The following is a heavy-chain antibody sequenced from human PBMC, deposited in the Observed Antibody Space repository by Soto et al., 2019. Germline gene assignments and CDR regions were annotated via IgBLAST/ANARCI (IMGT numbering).Heavy chain of an antibody. CDR3: ARDPQGGVGANYYYYGMDV. Sequence: GGSLRLSCAASGFTFSSYSMNWVRQAPGKGLEWVSYISSSSSTIYYADSVKGRFTISRDNAKNSLYLQMNSLRDEDTAVYYCARDPQGGVGANYYYYGMDVWGQGTTVTVSS. CDR1: GFTFSSYS. CDR2: ISSSSSTI. V-gene: IGHV3-48*02. D-gene: IGHD1-26*01. J-gene: IGHJ6*02.